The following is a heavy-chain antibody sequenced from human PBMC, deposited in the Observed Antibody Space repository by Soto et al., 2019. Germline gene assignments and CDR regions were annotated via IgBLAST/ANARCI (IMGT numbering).Heavy chain of an antibody. CDR1: GETFSGNF. Sequence: PSETLSLTCDVYGETFSGNFCNWIRQPPGRGLEWIGDVNHNGRTNYNPSLKSRVTMSVDASKSQFSLKLSSVTAADTAVYFRARGPGYCSAGTCYSDFFDPWGQGILVTVSS. CDR3: ARGPGYCSAGTCYSDFFDP. D-gene: IGHD2-15*01. J-gene: IGHJ5*02. CDR2: VNHNGRT. V-gene: IGHV4-34*01.